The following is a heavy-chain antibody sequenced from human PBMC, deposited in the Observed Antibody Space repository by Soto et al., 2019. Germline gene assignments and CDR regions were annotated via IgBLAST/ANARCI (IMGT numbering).Heavy chain of an antibody. Sequence: GGSLRLSCEASGFTFSDYSMNWVRQAPGKGLEWVSYISSDGSAIHYADSVKGRFTVSRDNAKNTLSLEMNNLRVDDTAVYFCARDAGGISVILDVLDMWGQGTVVTVSS. D-gene: IGHD3-10*01. CDR1: GFTFSDYS. V-gene: IGHV3-48*01. J-gene: IGHJ3*02. CDR2: ISSDGSAI. CDR3: ARDAGGISVILDVLDM.